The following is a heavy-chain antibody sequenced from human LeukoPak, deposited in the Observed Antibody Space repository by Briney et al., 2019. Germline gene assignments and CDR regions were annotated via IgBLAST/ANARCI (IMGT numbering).Heavy chain of an antibody. CDR3: VRDQGVVRFDP. CDR2: INARNGAT. CDR1: GYVFVSNG. V-gene: IGHV1-18*01. Sequence: ASVKVSCKASGYVFVSNGISWVRRAPGQRLEWIGWINARNGATGYAQNFWGRATLTTDTSTSTAYMELRSLRSDDTAVYYCVRDQGVVRFDPWGQGTLVTVSS. D-gene: IGHD3-16*02. J-gene: IGHJ5*02.